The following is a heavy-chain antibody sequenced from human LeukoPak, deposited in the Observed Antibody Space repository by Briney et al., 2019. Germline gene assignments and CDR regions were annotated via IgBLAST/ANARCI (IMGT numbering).Heavy chain of an antibody. CDR3: ARQHDYGDYSFGY. D-gene: IGHD4-17*01. J-gene: IGHJ4*02. V-gene: IGHV1-2*02. CDR1: GYTFTGYY. CDR2: INPNSGGT. Sequence: ASVKVSCKASGYTFTGYYMHRVRQAPGPGLESMGGINPNSGGTNYAQKFQGRVSMTRDTSISTAYMELSRLRSDDTAVYYCARQHDYGDYSFGYWGQGTLVTVSS.